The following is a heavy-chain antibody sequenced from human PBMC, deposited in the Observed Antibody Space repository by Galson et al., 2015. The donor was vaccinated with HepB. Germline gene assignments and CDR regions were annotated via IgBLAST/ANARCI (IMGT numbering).Heavy chain of an antibody. CDR3: AREGSLFSSTGRDFYYYYGMDV. D-gene: IGHD6-13*01. CDR1: GYTFTSYG. Sequence: SVKVSCKASGYTFTSYGISWVRLAPGQGLEWMGWISSYNGDTNYAQNFQGRVTMTTDTSTNTAYMELMSLRSDDTAVYYCAREGSLFSSTGRDFYYYYGMDVWGHGTTVTVSS. CDR2: ISSYNGDT. J-gene: IGHJ6*02. V-gene: IGHV1-18*01.